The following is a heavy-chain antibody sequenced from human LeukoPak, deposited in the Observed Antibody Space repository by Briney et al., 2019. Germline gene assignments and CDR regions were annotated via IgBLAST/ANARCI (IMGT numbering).Heavy chain of an antibody. J-gene: IGHJ4*02. V-gene: IGHV3-23*01. CDR1: GFTISSHY. CDR3: ATRTALGATYYFDY. CDR2: ISGSGGST. D-gene: IGHD1-26*01. Sequence: PGGSLRLSCAASGFTISSHYMSWVRQAPGKGLEWVSAISGSGGSTYYADSVKGRFTISRDNSKNTLYLQMNSLRAEDTAVYYCATRTALGATYYFDYWGQGTLVTVSS.